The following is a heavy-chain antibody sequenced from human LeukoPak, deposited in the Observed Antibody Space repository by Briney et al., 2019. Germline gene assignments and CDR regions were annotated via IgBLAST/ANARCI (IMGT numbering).Heavy chain of an antibody. CDR2: IYYSGIT. J-gene: IGHJ4*02. Sequence: SETLSLTCTVSGGSVSINSYYWGWIRQPPGKGLEWIGNIYYSGITYYNPSLKSRVTISVDTSKNQFSLKLSSMTAAGTAVYYCAREVGRGHTFGSNYWGQGTLVTVSS. V-gene: IGHV4-39*02. CDR1: GGSVSINSYY. CDR3: AREVGRGHTFGSNY. D-gene: IGHD5-18*01.